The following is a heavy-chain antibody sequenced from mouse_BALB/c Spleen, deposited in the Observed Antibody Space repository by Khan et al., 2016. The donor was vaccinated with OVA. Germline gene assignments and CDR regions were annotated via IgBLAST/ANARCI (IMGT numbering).Heavy chain of an antibody. J-gene: IGHJ3*01. Sequence: QIQLVQSGPELKKPGETVKISCKASGYTFTNYGMNWVKQAPGKGLKWMGWINTYTGEPTYADDFKGRFAFSLDTSASPAYLQINNLKKEDTATYFCARSNGNCGFAYWGQGTLVTVSA. CDR3: ARSNGNCGFAY. CDR2: INTYTGEP. D-gene: IGHD2-1*01. V-gene: IGHV9-3-1*01. CDR1: GYTFTNYG.